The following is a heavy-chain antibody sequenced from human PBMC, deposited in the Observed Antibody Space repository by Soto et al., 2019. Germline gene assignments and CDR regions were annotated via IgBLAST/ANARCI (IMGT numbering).Heavy chain of an antibody. V-gene: IGHV1-18*01. CDR1: GYTFSNYA. CDR2: SSAYNGDT. J-gene: IGHJ4*02. Sequence: QVQLVQSGPEVKQPGASVKVSCKASGYTFSNYAVSWVRQAPGQGLEWMGWSSAYNGDTNYAQKFQGRVTMTTDTSTSTADMELRNLRSDDTAVYFCAATDFGTPMDYNLDCWGQGTLVTVSS. CDR3: AATDFGTPMDYNLDC. D-gene: IGHD3-3*01.